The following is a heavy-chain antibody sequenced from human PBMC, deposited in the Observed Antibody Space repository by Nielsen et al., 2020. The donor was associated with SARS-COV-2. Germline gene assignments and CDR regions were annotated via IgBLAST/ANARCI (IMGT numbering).Heavy chain of an antibody. V-gene: IGHV4-34*01. D-gene: IGHD2-15*01. CDR2: IKHSGST. Sequence: SETLSLTWAVYGWSFSGYYWSWVRQPPGKGLEWIGEIKHSGSTNYDPSLKRRVTISVGTSKNQFSLKLSSVTAADTAVYYCARRKGSGSCYCYAFDIWGQGTMVTVSS. J-gene: IGHJ3*02. CDR3: ARRKGSGSCYCYAFDI. CDR1: GWSFSGYY.